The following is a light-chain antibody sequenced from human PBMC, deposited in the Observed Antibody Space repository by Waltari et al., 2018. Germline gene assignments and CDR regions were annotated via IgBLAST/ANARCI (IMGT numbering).Light chain of an antibody. CDR3: QQFKI. V-gene: IGKV1-13*02. CDR2: DAS. CDR1: QGINSA. J-gene: IGKJ5*01. Sequence: AIQLTQSPSSLSASVGARVTIACRASQGINSALAWYQLKPGKAPKLLIYDASSLESGVPSRFSGSGSGTDFTLTISSLQPEDFATYYCQQFKIFGQGTRLEIK.